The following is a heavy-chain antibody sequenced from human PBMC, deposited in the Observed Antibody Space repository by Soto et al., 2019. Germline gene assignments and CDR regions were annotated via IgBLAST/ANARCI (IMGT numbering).Heavy chain of an antibody. CDR2: IKSDGSYT. D-gene: IGHD3-10*01. CDR1: GFTFSSYW. V-gene: IGHV3-74*01. CDR3: VRSAYGSGDANDY. Sequence: DVQLVESGGGLVQPGGSLRLSCAASGFTFSSYWMHWVRQAPGMGLVWVSRIKSDGSYTNYADSVKGRFSISRDNAKNTLYLQMNRLRAEDTAVYYCVRSAYGSGDANDYWGQGTLVTVSS. J-gene: IGHJ4*02.